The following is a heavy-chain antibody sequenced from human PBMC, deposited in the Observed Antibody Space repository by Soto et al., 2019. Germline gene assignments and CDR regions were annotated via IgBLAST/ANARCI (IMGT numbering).Heavy chain of an antibody. CDR3: VKDRYVDY. V-gene: IGHV3-64D*06. Sequence: PGGSLRLSCLVSGFTFISYAMHWVRQAPGKGLEYIASISSEGATTYYADSVKGRFIISRDNSKNTLYLQMSSLRADDTAVYYCVKDRYVDYWGQGILVTVSS. CDR1: GFTFISYA. CDR2: ISSEGATT. J-gene: IGHJ4*02.